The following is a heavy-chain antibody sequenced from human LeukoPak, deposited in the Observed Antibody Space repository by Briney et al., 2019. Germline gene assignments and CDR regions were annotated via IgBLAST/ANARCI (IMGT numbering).Heavy chain of an antibody. J-gene: IGHJ4*02. V-gene: IGHV1-69*06. CDR3: AREVVVVTGFDY. Sequence: GASVKVSCKASGGTFSSYAISWVRQAPGQGLEWMGGIIPIFGTANYAQKFQGRVTITADKSTSTAYMELSSLRSEDTAVYYCAREVVVVTGFDYWGQGTLVTVSS. CDR2: IIPIFGTA. D-gene: IGHD3-22*01. CDR1: GGTFSSYA.